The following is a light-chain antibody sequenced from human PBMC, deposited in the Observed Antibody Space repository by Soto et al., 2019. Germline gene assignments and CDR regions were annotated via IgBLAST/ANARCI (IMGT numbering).Light chain of an antibody. CDR2: DVI. J-gene: IGLJ2*01. Sequence: QSALTQPASVSGSPGQSITISCTGTSSDVGGYNYVSWYQQHPGKAPKLMIYDVINRPSGVSDRFSGSKSGNTASLTISGLQAEDEADYYCSSYTSSSTPVFGGGTKVTVL. CDR1: SSDVGGYNY. V-gene: IGLV2-14*01. CDR3: SSYTSSSTPV.